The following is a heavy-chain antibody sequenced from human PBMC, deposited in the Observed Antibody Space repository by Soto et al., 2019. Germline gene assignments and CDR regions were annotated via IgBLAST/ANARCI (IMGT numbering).Heavy chain of an antibody. CDR1: GFTFSSYG. J-gene: IGHJ4*02. Sequence: GGSLRLSCAASGFTFSSYGMHWVRQAPGKGLEWVAVISYDGSNKYYADSVKGRFTISRDNSKNTLYLQMNRLRAEDTAVYYCAKDRYYYDSSGLIDYWGQGTLVTVSS. CDR3: AKDRYYYDSSGLIDY. CDR2: ISYDGSNK. D-gene: IGHD3-22*01. V-gene: IGHV3-30*18.